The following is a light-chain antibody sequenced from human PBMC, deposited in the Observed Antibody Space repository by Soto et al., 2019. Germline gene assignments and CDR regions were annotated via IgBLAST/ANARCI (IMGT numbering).Light chain of an antibody. CDR1: SSDVGGYDS. CDR2: EVS. J-gene: IGLJ1*01. Sequence: QSVLTQPDSVSGSPGQSITISCTGTSSDVGGYDSVSWYQQHPGKAPKLMIYEVSNRPSGVSYRFSGSKSDNTAALTISGLQAEDEADYYCSSYSISNTLVFGTGTKV. V-gene: IGLV2-14*01. CDR3: SSYSISNTLV.